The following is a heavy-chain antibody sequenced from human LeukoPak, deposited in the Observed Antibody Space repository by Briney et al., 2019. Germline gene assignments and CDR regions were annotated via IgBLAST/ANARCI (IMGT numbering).Heavy chain of an antibody. CDR2: INWNGGSR. J-gene: IGHJ4*02. D-gene: IGHD3-22*01. Sequence: GGSLRLSCAASGFSFNDYGMSWVRQAPGKGLEWVSRINWNGGSRGYAESVKGRFTISRDNAKKSLYLQMNSLRAEDTALYYCAREGIDLYYDSSAYYFDNWGQGTPVTVSS. CDR1: GFSFNDYG. CDR3: AREGIDLYYDSSAYYFDN. V-gene: IGHV3-20*04.